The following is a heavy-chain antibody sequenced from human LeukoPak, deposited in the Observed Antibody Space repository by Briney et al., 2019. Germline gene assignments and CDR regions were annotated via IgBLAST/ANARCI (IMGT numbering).Heavy chain of an antibody. CDR3: ARDLVY. CDR1: GFTFSNYW. Sequence: GGSLRLSCAASGFTFSNYWMTWVRQAPGKGLEWVANIKEDGSEKYYVDSVKGRFTISRDNDKNSLYLEMNNLRAEDTAVYYCARDLVYWGQGTLVTVSS. CDR2: IKEDGSEK. J-gene: IGHJ4*02. V-gene: IGHV3-7*01.